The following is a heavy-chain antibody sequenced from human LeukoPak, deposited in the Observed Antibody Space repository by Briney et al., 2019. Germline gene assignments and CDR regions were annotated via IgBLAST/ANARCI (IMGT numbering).Heavy chain of an antibody. J-gene: IGHJ4*02. CDR3: AKHDGVRNAYY. CDR2: ICCGDSDT. D-gene: IGHD1-1*01. Sequence: GESLKISCQGSGYRFTTYWIGWVRQMRGKGLDWMGIICCGDSDTRYNPPFQGQVTISADRSVSTASLQWSRLEGSDSAMYYGAKHDGVRNAYYWGRGTQVTVSS. V-gene: IGHV5-51*01. CDR1: GYRFTTYW.